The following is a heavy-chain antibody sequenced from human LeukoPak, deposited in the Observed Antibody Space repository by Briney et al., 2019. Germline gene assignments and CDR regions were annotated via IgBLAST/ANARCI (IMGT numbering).Heavy chain of an antibody. V-gene: IGHV1-8*03. CDR2: MNPNSGNT. J-gene: IGHJ6*03. CDR3: ARALRGGNLGAYYYYMDV. Sequence: GASVKVSCKASGYTFTSYDINWVRQATGQGLEWMGWMNPNSGNTGYAQKFQGRVTITRNTSISTAYMELSSLRSEDTAVYYCARALRGGNLGAYYYYMDVWGKGTTVTVSS. D-gene: IGHD4-23*01. CDR1: GYTFTSYD.